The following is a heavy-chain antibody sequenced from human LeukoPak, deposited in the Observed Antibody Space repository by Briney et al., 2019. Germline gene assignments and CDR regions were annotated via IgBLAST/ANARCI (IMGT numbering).Heavy chain of an antibody. D-gene: IGHD1-26*01. CDR1: GYTFTSYF. V-gene: IGHV1-46*01. J-gene: IGHJ5*02. Sequence: EASVKVSCKASGYTFTSYFMHWVRQAPGQGLEWMGIINPSGGSTTYAQKFQGRVIVSRDTSTSRVYMELYSLRSEDTAVYYCARDHGLIVGAIGTWGQGTLVTVSS. CDR2: INPSGGST. CDR3: ARDHGLIVGAIGT.